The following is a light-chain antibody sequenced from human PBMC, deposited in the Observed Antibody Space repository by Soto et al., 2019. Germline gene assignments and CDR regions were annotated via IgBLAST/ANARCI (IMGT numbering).Light chain of an antibody. CDR1: QSVSNNY. CDR3: QQYGNSPRT. CDR2: DTS. Sequence: EIVLTQSPGTLSLSPGERATLACRASQSVSNNYLAWFQQTPGQAPRLLIYDTSRRATGIPDRFSGSGSGTDFTLTISRLEPEDSAMYYCQQYGNSPRTFGQGTNVEIK. J-gene: IGKJ1*01. V-gene: IGKV3-20*01.